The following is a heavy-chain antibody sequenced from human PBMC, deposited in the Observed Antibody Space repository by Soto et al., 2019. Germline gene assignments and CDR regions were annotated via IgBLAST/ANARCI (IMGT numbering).Heavy chain of an antibody. Sequence: PGGSLRLSCAASGFTFSDYYMSWIRQAPGKGLEWVSYISSSGSTIYYADSVKGRFTISRDNAKNSLYLQMNSLRAEDTAVYYCARATNYDFWSGPYGMDVWGQGTTVTVSS. J-gene: IGHJ6*02. D-gene: IGHD3-3*01. V-gene: IGHV3-11*01. CDR3: ARATNYDFWSGPYGMDV. CDR1: GFTFSDYY. CDR2: ISSSGSTI.